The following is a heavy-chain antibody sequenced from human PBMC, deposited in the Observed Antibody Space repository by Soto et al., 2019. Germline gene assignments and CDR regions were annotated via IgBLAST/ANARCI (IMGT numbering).Heavy chain of an antibody. CDR3: AREELVPYYYYGMDV. J-gene: IGHJ6*02. D-gene: IGHD6-6*01. CDR1: GYTFTGYY. V-gene: IGHV1-2*04. Sequence: QVQLVQSGAEVKKPGASVKVSCKASGYTFTGYYMHWVRQAPGQGLEWMGWINTNSGGTNYAQKFQGWVTMTRDTSISTAYMELSRLRSDDTGVYYCAREELVPYYYYGMDVWGQGTTVTVSS. CDR2: INTNSGGT.